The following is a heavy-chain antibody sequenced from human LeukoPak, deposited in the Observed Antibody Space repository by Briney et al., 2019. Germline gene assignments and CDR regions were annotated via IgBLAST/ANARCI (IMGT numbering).Heavy chain of an antibody. D-gene: IGHD2-15*01. CDR2: FDPEDGET. CDR3: ATGVVAATRFDY. CDR1: GYTLTELS. Sequence: ASVKVSCKVSGYTLTELSMHWVRQAPGKGLEWMGGFDPEDGETIYAQKFQGRVTMTEDTSTDTAYMELSSLRSEDTAVYYCATGVVAATRFDYWGQRTLFTVSS. J-gene: IGHJ4*02. V-gene: IGHV1-24*01.